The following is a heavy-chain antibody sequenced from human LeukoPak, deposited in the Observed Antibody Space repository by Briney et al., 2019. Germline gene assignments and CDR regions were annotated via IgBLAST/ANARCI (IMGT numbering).Heavy chain of an antibody. CDR1: GFTFSLRA. J-gene: IGHJ4*02. CDR3: AKDATPGNSIWDSFAG. V-gene: IGHV3-23*01. D-gene: IGHD7-27*01. CDR2: IGSSET. Sequence: GGSLRLSCVASGFTFSLRAMSWVRQAPGKGLEWVASIGSSETFYAGSAQGRSTVSRDNSQNTLYLQLNSLRLEDTAVYYCAKDATPGNSIWDSFAGWGQGTQVTVSS.